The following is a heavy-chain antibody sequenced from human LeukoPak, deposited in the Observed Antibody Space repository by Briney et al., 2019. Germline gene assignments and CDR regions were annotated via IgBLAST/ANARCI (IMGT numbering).Heavy chain of an antibody. CDR3: TKSDWFDP. CDR1: GFTFSGYW. J-gene: IGHJ5*02. V-gene: IGHV3-74*01. CDR2: IKNDGSAT. Sequence: GRSLRLSCAASGFTFSGYWMHWVRQVPGKGLMWVSRIKNDGSATSYADSVKGRFIISRDNAKSTLYLQMNGLKAEDTAVYYCTKSDWFDPWGQGTLVIVSS.